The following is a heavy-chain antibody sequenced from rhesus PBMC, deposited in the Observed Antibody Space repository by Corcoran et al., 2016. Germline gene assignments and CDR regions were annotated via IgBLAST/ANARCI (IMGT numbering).Heavy chain of an antibody. V-gene: IGHV1-180*01. D-gene: IGHD1-44*02. J-gene: IGHJ4*01. CDR2: ISPYNGNN. CDR3: TREDSGSYANYFDY. CDR1: GYTFTSYS. Sequence: QVQLVQSGSEIKQPGASVKLPCQASGYTFTSYSTHWVRQAPGTGLEWIGLISPYNGNNGYAQNFQGRVTITTDTSTSTSYMELSSLRSEDTAVYYCTREDSGSYANYFDYWGQGVLVTVSS.